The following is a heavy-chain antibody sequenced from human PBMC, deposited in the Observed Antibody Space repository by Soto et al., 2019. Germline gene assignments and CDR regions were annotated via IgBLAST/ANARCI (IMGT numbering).Heavy chain of an antibody. V-gene: IGHV3-9*01. CDR2: ISWNSRNI. Sequence: SLRLSCAASGFSFEDYGMHWVRQAPGKGLEWVSSISWNSRNIAYADSVKGRFTVSRDNAKNSLYLQMNSLRVEDTAVYYCARSPYFFRGPLDYWGQGTLVTVSS. CDR3: ARSPYFFRGPLDY. D-gene: IGHD3-9*01. CDR1: GFSFEDYG. J-gene: IGHJ4*02.